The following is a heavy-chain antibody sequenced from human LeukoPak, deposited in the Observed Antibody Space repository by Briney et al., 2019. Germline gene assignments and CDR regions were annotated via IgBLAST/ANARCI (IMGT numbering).Heavy chain of an antibody. D-gene: IGHD6-19*01. J-gene: IGHJ4*02. CDR2: SIPILGIA. CDR1: GGTFSSYT. CDR3: ARDYSSAWWFDF. Sequence: ASVKVSRKASGGTFSSYTISWVRQAPGQGLEWMGRSIPILGIANYAQKFQGRVTITADKSTSTAYMELSSLRSEDTAVYYCARDYSSAWWFDFWGQGTLVTVSS. V-gene: IGHV1-69*04.